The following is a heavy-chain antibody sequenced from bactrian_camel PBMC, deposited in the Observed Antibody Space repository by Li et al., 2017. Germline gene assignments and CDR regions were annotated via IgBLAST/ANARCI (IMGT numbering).Heavy chain of an antibody. V-gene: IGHV3S40*01. CDR1: GSTIGTNV. Sequence: VQLVESGGDSVQAGGSLTLSCVAPGSTIGTNVMGWFRQAPGKGLEWVSAINSEGGSTSYADSVKGRFTISRDNYKNTLYLQMNSLETEDTAVYYCATRPVWYTVNYWGQGTQVTVS. J-gene: IGHJ4*01. CDR3: ATRPVWYTVNY. CDR2: INSEGGST. D-gene: IGHD6*01.